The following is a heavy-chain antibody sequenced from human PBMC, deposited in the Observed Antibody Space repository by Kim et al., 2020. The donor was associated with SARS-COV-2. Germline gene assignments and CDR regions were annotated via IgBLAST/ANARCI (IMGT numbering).Heavy chain of an antibody. CDR3: ARHRHSGFTIFGVVPHFDY. D-gene: IGHD3-3*01. J-gene: IGHJ4*02. V-gene: IGHV4-59*08. Sequence: KSRVTISVDTSKNQFSLKLSSVTAADTAVYYCARHRHSGFTIFGVVPHFDYWGQGTLVTVSS.